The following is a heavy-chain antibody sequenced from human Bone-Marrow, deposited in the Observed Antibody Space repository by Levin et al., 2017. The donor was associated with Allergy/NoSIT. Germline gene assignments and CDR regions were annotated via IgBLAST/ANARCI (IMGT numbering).Heavy chain of an antibody. V-gene: IGHV3-23*01. CDR3: AKLDSSTSCPTRAFDI. Sequence: LSLTCAASGFTFSSYAMSWVRQAPGKGLEWVSAISGSGGSTYYADSVKGRFTISRDNSKNTLYLQMNSLRAEDTAVYYCAKLDSSTSCPTRAFDIWGQGTMVTVSS. CDR1: GFTFSSYA. D-gene: IGHD2-2*01. CDR2: ISGSGGST. J-gene: IGHJ3*02.